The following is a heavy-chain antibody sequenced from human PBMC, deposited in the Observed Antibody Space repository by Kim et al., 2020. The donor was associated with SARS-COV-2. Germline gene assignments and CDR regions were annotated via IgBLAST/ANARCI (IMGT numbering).Heavy chain of an antibody. CDR3: ARGPVEGRGNVLDI. J-gene: IGHJ3*02. Sequence: GGSLRLSCVPSGLSVSHNYITWVRQPPGKGLEWVSVIYSGGATFYADSVKGRFTISRDNFKNTVYLQMSSLRDEDTAIYYCARGPVEGRGNVLDIWGQGTMVSVSS. V-gene: IGHV3-53*01. CDR1: GLSVSHNY. CDR2: IYSGGAT.